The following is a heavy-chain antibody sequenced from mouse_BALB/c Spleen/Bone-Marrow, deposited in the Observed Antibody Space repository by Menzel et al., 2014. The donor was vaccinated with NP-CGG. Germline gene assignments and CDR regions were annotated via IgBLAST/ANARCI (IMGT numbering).Heavy chain of an antibody. J-gene: IGHJ3*01. V-gene: IGHV14-3*02. CDR1: GFNIKDTY. CDR3: ARRAARATGFAY. D-gene: IGHD3-1*01. Sequence: VQLKESGAELVKPGVSVKLSCTASGFNIKDTYMHWVKQRPEQGLEWIGRIDPANGNTKYDPKFQGKATITADTSSNTAYLQLSSLTSEDTAVYYCARRAARATGFAYWGQGTLVTVSA. CDR2: IDPANGNT.